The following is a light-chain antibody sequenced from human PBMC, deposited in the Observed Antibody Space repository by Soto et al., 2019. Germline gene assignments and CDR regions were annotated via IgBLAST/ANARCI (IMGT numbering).Light chain of an antibody. V-gene: IGKV1-33*01. Sequence: DIQMTQSPSSLSASVGDRVTITCQASQDISIYLNWYQQKPGKAPKLLIYDASNLETGVPSRFSGSGSGTDFTFTITSLQPGDIATYYCQQYDNLPSFGQGTRLEI. CDR1: QDISIY. J-gene: IGKJ5*01. CDR3: QQYDNLPS. CDR2: DAS.